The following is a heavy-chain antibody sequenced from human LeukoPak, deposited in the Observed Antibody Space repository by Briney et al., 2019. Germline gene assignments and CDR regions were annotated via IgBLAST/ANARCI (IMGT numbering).Heavy chain of an antibody. CDR1: GGSISSGGYY. V-gene: IGHV4-30-2*01. Sequence: SETLSLTCTVSGGSISSGGYYWSWIRQPPGKGLEWIGYIYHSGSTYYNPSLKSRVTISVDRSKNQFSLKLSSVTAADTAVYYCARDLGGFPDWGQGTLVTVSS. D-gene: IGHD2/OR15-2a*01. CDR3: ARDLGGFPD. CDR2: IYHSGST. J-gene: IGHJ4*02.